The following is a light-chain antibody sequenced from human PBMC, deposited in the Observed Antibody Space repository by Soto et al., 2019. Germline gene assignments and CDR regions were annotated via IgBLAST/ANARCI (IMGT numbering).Light chain of an antibody. CDR1: SSDVGGYNY. V-gene: IGLV2-8*01. CDR2: TVN. Sequence: QSALTQPPSASGSPGQSVTISCTGTSSDVGGYNYVSWYQQHPGKGPKLLISTVNKRPSGVPDRFSGSKSGNTASLTVSGLQAGDEADSYCSSCAGNNNLVFGGGTKLTVL. J-gene: IGLJ2*01. CDR3: SSCAGNNNLV.